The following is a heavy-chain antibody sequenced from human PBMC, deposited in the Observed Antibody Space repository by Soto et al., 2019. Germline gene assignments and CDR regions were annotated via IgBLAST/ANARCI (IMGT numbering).Heavy chain of an antibody. CDR2: IYYSGST. CDR1: GGSISSSSYY. CDR3: ARHYYGSGSYSGYYFDY. D-gene: IGHD3-10*01. J-gene: IGHJ4*02. V-gene: IGHV4-39*01. Sequence: RSLTCTVSGGSISSSSYYWGWIRQPPGKGLEWIGSIYYSGSTYYNPSLKSRVTISVDTSKNQFSLKLSSVTAADTAVYYCARHYYGSGSYSGYYFDYWGQGTLVTVSS.